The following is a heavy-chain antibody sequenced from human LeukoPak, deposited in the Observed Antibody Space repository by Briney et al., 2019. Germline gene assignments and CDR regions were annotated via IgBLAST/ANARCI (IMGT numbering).Heavy chain of an antibody. J-gene: IGHJ6*02. CDR1: GFTFRSYW. V-gene: IGHV3-7*05. Sequence: PGGSLRLSCAASGFTFRSYWMSWVRQAPGKGLEWVANIKEDGSERYYVDSVKGRFTISRDNAKKSLYLQMNSLRVDDTAVYYCARGGYSYTWPPSYYYGMDVWGQGTTVTASS. D-gene: IGHD3-16*02. CDR2: IKEDGSER. CDR3: ARGGYSYTWPPSYYYGMDV.